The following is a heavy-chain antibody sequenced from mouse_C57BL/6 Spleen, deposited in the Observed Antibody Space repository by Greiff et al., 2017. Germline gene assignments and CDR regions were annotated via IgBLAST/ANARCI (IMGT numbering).Heavy chain of an antibody. Sequence: VQLQQPGAELVRPGTSVKLSCKASGYTFTSYWMHWVKQRPGQGLEWIGVIDPSDSYTNYNQKFKGKATLTVDTSSSTAYMQLSSLTSEDSAVYYCARGSYDGYYGAYWGQGTLVTVSA. CDR2: IDPSDSYT. D-gene: IGHD2-3*01. CDR1: GYTFTSYW. CDR3: ARGSYDGYYGAY. J-gene: IGHJ3*01. V-gene: IGHV1-59*01.